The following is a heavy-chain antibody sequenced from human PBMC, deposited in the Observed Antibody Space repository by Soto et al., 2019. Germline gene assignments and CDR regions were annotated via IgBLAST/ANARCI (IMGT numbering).Heavy chain of an antibody. V-gene: IGHV1-69*13. J-gene: IGHJ6*02. CDR3: ARSSIAARTRGYYYGMDV. D-gene: IGHD6-6*01. CDR2: IIPIFGTA. CDR1: GGTFSSYA. Sequence: SVKVSCKASGGTFSSYAISWVRQAPGQGLEWMGGIIPIFGTANYAQKFQGRVTITADESTSTAYMELSSLRSEDTAVYYCARSSIAARTRGYYYGMDVWRQGTTVTVSS.